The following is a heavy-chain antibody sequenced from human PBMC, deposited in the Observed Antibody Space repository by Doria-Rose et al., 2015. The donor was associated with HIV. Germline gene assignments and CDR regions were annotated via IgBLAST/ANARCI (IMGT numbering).Heavy chain of an antibody. Sequence: QESGPVLVKPTETLTQTCTVSGVSLSSPGMGVSWIRQPPGKALEWLAKIFSDDERSYRTSLKSRLTISRGTSKSHVVLTMTDMDPVDTATYYCARIKSSRWYHKYYFDFWGQGTLVIVSA. V-gene: IGHV2-26*01. D-gene: IGHD6-13*01. CDR2: IFSDDER. CDR3: ARIKSSRWYHKYYFDF. CDR1: GVSLSSPGMG. J-gene: IGHJ4*02.